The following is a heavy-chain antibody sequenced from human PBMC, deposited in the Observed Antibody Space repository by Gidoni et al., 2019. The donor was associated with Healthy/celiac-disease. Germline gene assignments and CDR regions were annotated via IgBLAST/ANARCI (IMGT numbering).Heavy chain of an antibody. CDR3: ARDPYCSGGSCYLDY. D-gene: IGHD2-15*01. CDR1: GFTFSSYA. CDR2: ISYDGRNK. Sequence: QVQLVESGGGVVQPGRSLRLSCAASGFTFSSYAMHWVGPATGKGLEWVEVISYDGRNKYYADSVKGRFTISRDNSKNTLYLQMNSLRAEDTAVYYCARDPYCSGGSCYLDYWGQGTLVTVSS. J-gene: IGHJ4*02. V-gene: IGHV3-30*04.